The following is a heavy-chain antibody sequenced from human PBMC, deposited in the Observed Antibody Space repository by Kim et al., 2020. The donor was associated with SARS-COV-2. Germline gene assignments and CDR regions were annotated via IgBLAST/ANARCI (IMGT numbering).Heavy chain of an antibody. D-gene: IGHD2-15*01. CDR2: INHSGST. CDR1: GGSFSGYY. J-gene: IGHJ5*02. CDR3: ARAGPAYCSCGSCYTNWFDP. V-gene: IGHV4-34*01. Sequence: SETLSLTCAVYGGSFSGYYWSWIRQPPGKGLEWIGEINHSGSTNYNPSLKSRVTISVDTSKNQFSLKLSSVTAADTAVYYCARAGPAYCSCGSCYTNWFDPWGQRTLVTVSS.